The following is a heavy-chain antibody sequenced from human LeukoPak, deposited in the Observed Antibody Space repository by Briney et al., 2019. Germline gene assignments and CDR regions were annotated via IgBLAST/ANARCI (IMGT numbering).Heavy chain of an antibody. CDR2: IDSSGGYI. CDR1: GFTFNTYS. V-gene: IGHV3-21*01. Sequence: PGGSLRLSCEASGFTFNTYSMNWARQAPGKGLEWVSSIDSSGGYIYYADSVKGRFTISRDNAKNSLYLQMNSLRAEDTAVYYCARDRHKYSYDSGGYPPYWGQGTLVTVSS. D-gene: IGHD3-22*01. CDR3: ARDRHKYSYDSGGYPPY. J-gene: IGHJ4*02.